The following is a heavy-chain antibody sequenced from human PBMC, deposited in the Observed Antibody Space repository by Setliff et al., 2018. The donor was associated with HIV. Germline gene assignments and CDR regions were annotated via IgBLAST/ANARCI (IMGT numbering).Heavy chain of an antibody. CDR3: ARGLENWYFDL. CDR1: GYTFTDHF. Sequence: ASVKVSCKASGYTFTDHFIHWVRQAPGQGLEWMGWINPNSGGTNYAQKCQGRVTMTRDTSISTAYMELSSLRYDDTAVYYCARGLENWYFDLWGRGTLVTVSS. D-gene: IGHD1-1*01. J-gene: IGHJ2*01. CDR2: INPNSGGT. V-gene: IGHV1-2*02.